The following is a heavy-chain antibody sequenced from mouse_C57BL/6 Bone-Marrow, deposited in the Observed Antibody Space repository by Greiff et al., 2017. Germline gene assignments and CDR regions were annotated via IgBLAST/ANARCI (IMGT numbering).Heavy chain of an antibody. V-gene: IGHV1-69*01. CDR3: ARRGLYYGNDYYAMDY. Sequence: QVQLQQSGAELVMPGASVKLSCKASGYTFTSYWMHWVKQRPGQGLEWIGEIDPSDSYTNYNQKFKGKSTLTVDKSSGTAYMQLSSLTSEDSAVYYCARRGLYYGNDYYAMDYWGQGTSVTVCS. CDR2: IDPSDSYT. CDR1: GYTFTSYW. D-gene: IGHD2-1*01. J-gene: IGHJ4*01.